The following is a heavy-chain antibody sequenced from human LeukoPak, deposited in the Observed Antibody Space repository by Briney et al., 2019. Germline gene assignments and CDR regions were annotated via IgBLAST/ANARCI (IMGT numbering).Heavy chain of an antibody. CDR3: AKGAYDSSGYYPPLLDY. Sequence: GGSLRLSCAASGFTFSSYGMSWVRQAPGKWLEWVSAISGSGGSTYYADSVKGRFTISRDNSKNTLYLQMNSLRAEDTAVYYCAKGAYDSSGYYPPLLDYWGQGTLVTVSS. CDR2: ISGSGGST. CDR1: GFTFSSYG. V-gene: IGHV3-23*01. J-gene: IGHJ4*02. D-gene: IGHD3-22*01.